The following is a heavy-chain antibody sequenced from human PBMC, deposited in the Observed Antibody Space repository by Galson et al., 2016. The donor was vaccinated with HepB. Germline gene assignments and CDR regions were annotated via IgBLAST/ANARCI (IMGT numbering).Heavy chain of an antibody. CDR2: IYPGDSDT. D-gene: IGHD2-15*01. V-gene: IGHV5-51*01. CDR1: GYTFTNYW. Sequence: QSGAEVKKTGESLKISCKASGYTFTNYWIGWVRQLPGKGLEWMGIIYPGDSDTRYSPSFQGQVTMSADTSITTAYLQWSSLKASDTAMYYCAERERGCSGGSCSPYSFDSWVQGTLVTVSS. J-gene: IGHJ4*02. CDR3: AERERGCSGGSCSPYSFDS.